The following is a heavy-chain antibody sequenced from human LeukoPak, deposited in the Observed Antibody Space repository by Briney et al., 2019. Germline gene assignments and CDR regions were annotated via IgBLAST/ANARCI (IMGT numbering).Heavy chain of an antibody. V-gene: IGHV4-38-2*02. J-gene: IGHJ4*02. CDR1: GYSISRDYY. CDR3: ARDEGGRHYYGSGSRVY. Sequence: PSETLSLTCTVSGYSISRDYYWGWIRQPPGKGLEWIGSIYRSGSTYYNPSLKSRVTISIDTSRNQFSLKLSSVTAADTAVYFCARDEGGRHYYGSGSRVYWGQGTLVTVSS. D-gene: IGHD3-10*01. CDR2: IYRSGST.